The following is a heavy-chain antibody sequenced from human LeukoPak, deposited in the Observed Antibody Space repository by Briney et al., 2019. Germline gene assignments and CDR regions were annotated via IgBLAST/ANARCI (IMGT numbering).Heavy chain of an antibody. CDR1: GGSISSGDYY. CDR2: IYYSGST. D-gene: IGHD3-10*01. CDR3: ARDPLYGSGEDAFDI. V-gene: IGHV4-30-4*01. J-gene: IGHJ3*02. Sequence: SETLSLTCTVSGGSISSGDYYWSWIRQPPGKGLEWIGYIYYSGSTYYNPSLKSRVTISVDTSKKQFSLKLSSVTAADTAVYYCARDPLYGSGEDAFDIWGQGTMVTVSS.